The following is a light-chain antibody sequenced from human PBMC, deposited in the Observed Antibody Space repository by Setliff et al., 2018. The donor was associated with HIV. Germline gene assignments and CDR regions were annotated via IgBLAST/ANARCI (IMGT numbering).Light chain of an antibody. CDR3: SSYTSSSTYV. Sequence: QSALTQPASVSGFPGQSIKISCAGTSSDVGGYNYVSWYQQYPGKAPKLIIYDVNNRPSGVSNRFSGSKSGNTASLTISGLQAEDEADYFCSSYTSSSTYVFGAGTKVTVL. CDR2: DVN. J-gene: IGLJ1*01. CDR1: SSDVGGYNY. V-gene: IGLV2-14*03.